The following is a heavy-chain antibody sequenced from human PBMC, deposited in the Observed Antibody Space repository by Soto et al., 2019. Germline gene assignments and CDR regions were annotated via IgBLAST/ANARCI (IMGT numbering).Heavy chain of an antibody. Sequence: SMKVSCKASGSTFSNYTISWVRQAPGQRLEWMGRIIPILGIANYAQKFQGRVTITADKSTSTAYMELSSLRSEDTAVYYCARWIGITGTNPQNYLDAFDIWGQGTMVTVS. D-gene: IGHD1-7*01. CDR2: IIPILGIA. J-gene: IGHJ3*02. V-gene: IGHV1-69*02. CDR3: ARWIGITGTNPQNYLDAFDI. CDR1: GSTFSNYT.